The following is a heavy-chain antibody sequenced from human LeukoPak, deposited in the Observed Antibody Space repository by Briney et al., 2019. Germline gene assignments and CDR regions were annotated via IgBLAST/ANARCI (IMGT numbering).Heavy chain of an antibody. D-gene: IGHD3-16*01. CDR1: GFIFTDYW. Sequence: PGGSLRLSCAASGFIFTDYWMYWVRQAPGRGLAWVANIKEDGSEKNYVDSVKGRFTVSRDNAKNSLYLQMNSLRAEDTAVYYCARADMITFGGAADPWGQGTLVTVSS. J-gene: IGHJ5*02. V-gene: IGHV3-7*01. CDR3: ARADMITFGGAADP. CDR2: IKEDGSEK.